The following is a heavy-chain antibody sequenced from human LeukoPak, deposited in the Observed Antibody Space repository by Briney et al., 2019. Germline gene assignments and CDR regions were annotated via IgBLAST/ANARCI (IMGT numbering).Heavy chain of an antibody. CDR1: GFTFSSYS. V-gene: IGHV3-23*01. CDR2: ISGSGGVA. Sequence: GGSLRLSCAVSGFTFSSYSFSWVRQAPGKGLEWVSSISGSGGVAYYVDSVKGRFTISRDNSKNTLYLQMNSLRAEDTAVYYCAKQPEPLVAMKYFDYWGQGTLVTVSS. D-gene: IGHD2-21*01. CDR3: AKQPEPLVAMKYFDY. J-gene: IGHJ4*02.